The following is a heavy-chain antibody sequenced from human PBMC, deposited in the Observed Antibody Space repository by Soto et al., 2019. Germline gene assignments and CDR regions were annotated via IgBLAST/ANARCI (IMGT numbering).Heavy chain of an antibody. CDR2: IKQDGSEK. V-gene: IGHV3-7*01. J-gene: IGHJ5*02. D-gene: IGHD3-16*01. CDR3: ARGGRDAYDWFDP. CDR1: GFTFSSYW. Sequence: EAQLVESGGGLVQPGGSLRVSCAVSGFTFSSYWMSWVRQAPGKGLAWVAKIKQDGSEKDYVDSVKGRFTISRDNAKNSLYLHMNTLRAEVTAVYFCARGGRDAYDWFDPWGQGTRVTVSS.